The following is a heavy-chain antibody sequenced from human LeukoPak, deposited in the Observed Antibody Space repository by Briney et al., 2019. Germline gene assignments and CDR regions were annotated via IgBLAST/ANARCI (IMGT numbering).Heavy chain of an antibody. CDR3: ARNGYLDY. D-gene: IGHD2-2*03. V-gene: IGHV3-48*03. CDR1: GVTFSSYE. Sequence: GGSLRLSCAATGVTFSSYEMNWVRQAPGKGLEWVSYISSSGTTMYYADSVKGRFTISRDNAKNSLYLRMNSLRAEDTAVYYCARNGYLDYWGQGTLVTVSS. CDR2: ISSSGTTM. J-gene: IGHJ4*02.